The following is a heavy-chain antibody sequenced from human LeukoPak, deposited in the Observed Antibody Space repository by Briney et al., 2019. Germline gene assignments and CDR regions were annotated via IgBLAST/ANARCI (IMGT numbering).Heavy chain of an antibody. J-gene: IGHJ4*02. V-gene: IGHV3-33*01. CDR2: IWYDGSNK. CDR3: ARDLSYDSSGLSY. Sequence: GGSLRLSCAASGFTFSSYGMHWVRQAPGKGLEWVAVIWYDGSNKYYADSVKGRFTISRDNSKNTLYLQMNSLRAEDTAAYYCARDLSYDSSGLSYWGQGTLVTVSS. CDR1: GFTFSSYG. D-gene: IGHD3-22*01.